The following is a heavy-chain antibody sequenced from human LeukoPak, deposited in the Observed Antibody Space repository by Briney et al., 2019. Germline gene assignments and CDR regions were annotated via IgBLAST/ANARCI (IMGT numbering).Heavy chain of an antibody. J-gene: IGHJ4*02. CDR3: ARHKYQLLDY. Sequence: SETLSLTCTVPGGSISSSSYYWGWIRQPPGKGLEWIGSIYYSGSTYYNPSLKSRVTISVDTSKNQFSLKLSAVTAADTAVYYCARHKYQLLDYWGQGTLVTASS. CDR1: GGSISSSSYY. CDR2: IYYSGST. D-gene: IGHD2-2*01. V-gene: IGHV4-39*01.